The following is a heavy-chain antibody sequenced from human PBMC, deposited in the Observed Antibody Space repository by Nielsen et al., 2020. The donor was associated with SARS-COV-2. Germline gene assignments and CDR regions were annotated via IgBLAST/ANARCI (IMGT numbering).Heavy chain of an antibody. CDR2: INTNTGNT. D-gene: IGHD2-2*01. Sequence: ASVKVSCKASGYTFTSYAMNWVRQAPGQGLEWMGWINTNTGNTTYAQGFTGRFVFSLDTSVSTAYLQISSLKAEDTAVYYCARGRYCSSTSCYDDYYYYGMDVWGQGTTVTVSS. J-gene: IGHJ6*02. V-gene: IGHV7-4-1*02. CDR3: ARGRYCSSTSCYDDYYYYGMDV. CDR1: GYTFTSYA.